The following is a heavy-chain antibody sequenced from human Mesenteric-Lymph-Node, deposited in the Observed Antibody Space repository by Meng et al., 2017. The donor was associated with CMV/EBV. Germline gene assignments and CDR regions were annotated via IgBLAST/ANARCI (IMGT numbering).Heavy chain of an antibody. CDR1: GYTFTTYG. D-gene: IGHD3-3*01. CDR2: ISAFNGNT. Sequence: ASVKVSCKASGYTFTTYGISWVRQAPGQGLEWMGWISAFNGNTKYAQKFQDRVTMTTDTSTSTAYMELRSLRSDDTAVYYCARDRPTYYDFWSGSDFDPWGQGILVTVSS. V-gene: IGHV1-18*01. CDR3: ARDRPTYYDFWSGSDFDP. J-gene: IGHJ5*02.